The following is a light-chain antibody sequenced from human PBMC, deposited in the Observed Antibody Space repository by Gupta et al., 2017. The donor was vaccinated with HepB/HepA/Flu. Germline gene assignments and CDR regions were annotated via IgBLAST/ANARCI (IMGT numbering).Light chain of an antibody. V-gene: IGLV2-14*01. CDR3: SSYTSDYPGV. Sequence: PLSHPAFLSGSPSHSLTVSRTGNNSDIALYNYVSWYQQHPGKALKLMINDVSNRPSGISNRFSSSKSGNTASLTISGLQAEDEDDYNCSSYTSDYPGVFGGGTKVTVL. J-gene: IGLJ3*02. CDR1: NSDIALYNY. CDR2: DVS.